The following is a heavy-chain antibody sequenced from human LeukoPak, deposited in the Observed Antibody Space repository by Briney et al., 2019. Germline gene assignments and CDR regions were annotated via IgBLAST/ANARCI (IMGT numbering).Heavy chain of an antibody. D-gene: IGHD3-10*01. CDR2: IYHSGST. CDR3: ARHGYYYGSGSYSST. J-gene: IGHJ4*02. Sequence: ASGTLSLTCAVSGGSISSSNWWSWVRQPPGKGLEWFGEIYHSGSTNYNPSLKSRVTISVDKSKNQFSLKLSSVTAADMAVYYCARHGYYYGSGSYSSTWGQGTLVTVSS. V-gene: IGHV4-4*02. CDR1: GGSISSSNW.